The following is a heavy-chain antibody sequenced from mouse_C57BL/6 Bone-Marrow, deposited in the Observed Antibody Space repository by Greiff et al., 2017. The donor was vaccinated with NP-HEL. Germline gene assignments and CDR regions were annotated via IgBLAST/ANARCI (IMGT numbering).Heavy chain of an antibody. CDR2: IYPGDGDT. CDR1: GYAFSSSW. Sequence: VQLQQSGPELVKPGASVKISCKASGYAFSSSWMNWVKQGPGKGLEWIGRIYPGDGDTNYNGKFKGKATLTADKSSSTAYMQLSSLTSEDSAVYFCARDYYGSSYGWYFDVWGTGTTVTVSS. J-gene: IGHJ1*03. V-gene: IGHV1-82*01. CDR3: ARDYYGSSYGWYFDV. D-gene: IGHD1-1*01.